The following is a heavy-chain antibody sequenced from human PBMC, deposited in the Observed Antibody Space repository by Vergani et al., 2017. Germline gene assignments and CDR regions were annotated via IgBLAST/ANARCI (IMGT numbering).Heavy chain of an antibody. CDR2: IKQDGSEK. CDR1: GFTFSSYW. CDR3: ANSIAAAGTVFDY. Sequence: VQLVESGGGLVQPGGSLRLSCAASGFTFSSYWMSWVRQAPGKGLEWVANIKQDGSEKYYVDSVKGRFTISRDNAKNSLYLQMNSLRAEDTAVYYCANSIAAAGTVFDYWGQGTLVTVSS. D-gene: IGHD6-13*01. J-gene: IGHJ4*02. V-gene: IGHV3-7*01.